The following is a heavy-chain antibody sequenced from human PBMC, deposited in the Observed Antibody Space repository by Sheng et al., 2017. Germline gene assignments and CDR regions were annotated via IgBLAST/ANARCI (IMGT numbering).Heavy chain of an antibody. J-gene: IGHJ4*02. CDR1: GGTFSSYA. CDR3: ARGRVSGVKQLADYFDY. Sequence: QVQLVQSGAEVKKPGSSVKVSCKASGGTFSSYAISWVRQAPGQGLEWMGGIIPILGIANYAQKFQGRVTITADKSTSTAYMELSSLRSEDTAVYYCARGRVSGVKQLADYFDYWGQGTLVTVSS. CDR2: IIPILGIA. D-gene: IGHD6-6*01. V-gene: IGHV1-69*04.